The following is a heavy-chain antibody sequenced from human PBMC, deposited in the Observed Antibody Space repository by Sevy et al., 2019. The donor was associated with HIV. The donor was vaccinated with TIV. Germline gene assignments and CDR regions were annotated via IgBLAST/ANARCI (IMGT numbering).Heavy chain of an antibody. CDR2: IWSDGAYQ. CDR3: ARGGYYYDNAAYYALDS. D-gene: IGHD3-22*01. Sequence: GGSLRLSCAATGFTFSNYAMHWVRQAPGKGLEWVAIIWSDGAYQYHGDSVKGRFTISRDNSKNTLYLQMNNVRVEDTAVYCCARGGYYYDNAAYYALDSWGQGTLDTVSS. CDR1: GFTFSNYA. J-gene: IGHJ4*02. V-gene: IGHV3-33*01.